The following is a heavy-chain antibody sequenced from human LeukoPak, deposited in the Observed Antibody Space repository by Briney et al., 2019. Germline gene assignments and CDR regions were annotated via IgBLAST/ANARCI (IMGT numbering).Heavy chain of an antibody. CDR1: GFTFSSCV. J-gene: IGHJ4*02. CDR3: AKNWAFDF. D-gene: IGHD3-16*01. CDR2: ISSDGSNK. Sequence: GGALRLSCAASGFTFSSCVMHWVRQAPGKGLEWVAFISSDGSNKFYADSVKGRFTVSRDNSRDTLYLQVNSLRAEDTAVYYCAKNWAFDFWGRGTQVTVYS. V-gene: IGHV3-30*01.